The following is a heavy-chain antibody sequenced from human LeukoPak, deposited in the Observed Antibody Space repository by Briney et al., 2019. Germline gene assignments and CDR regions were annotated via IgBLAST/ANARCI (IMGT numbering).Heavy chain of an antibody. CDR1: GFTFSSYA. J-gene: IGHJ4*02. Sequence: GGSLRLSCAASGFTFSSYAMHWVRQAPGKGLEYVSAISSNGGSTYYANSVKGRFTISRDNSKNTLYLQMGSLRAEDMAVYYCARDKNVGSGYDFYFDYWGQGTLVTVSS. D-gene: IGHD5-12*01. V-gene: IGHV3-64*01. CDR2: ISSNGGST. CDR3: ARDKNVGSGYDFYFDY.